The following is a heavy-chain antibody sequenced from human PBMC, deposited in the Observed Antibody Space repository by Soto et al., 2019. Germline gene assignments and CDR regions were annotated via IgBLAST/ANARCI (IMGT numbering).Heavy chain of an antibody. CDR3: ARDAGPLGRGRNWFDP. CDR1: GGTFSSYA. D-gene: IGHD7-27*01. J-gene: IGHJ5*02. CDR2: IIPIFGTA. V-gene: IGHV1-69*13. Sequence: SVKVSCKASGGTFSSYAISWVRQAPGQGLEWMGGIIPIFGTANYAQKFQGRVTITADESTSTAYMELSSLRSEDTAVYYCARDAGPLGRGRNWFDPWGQGTLVTVSS.